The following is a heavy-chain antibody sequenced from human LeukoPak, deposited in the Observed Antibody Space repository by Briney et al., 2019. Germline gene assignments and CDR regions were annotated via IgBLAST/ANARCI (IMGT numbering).Heavy chain of an antibody. J-gene: IGHJ4*02. CDR1: GGSISSGGYY. CDR2: IYYSGST. Sequence: SQTLSLTCTVSGGSISSGGYYWSWIRQHPGKGLEWIGYIYYSGSTYYNPSLKSRVTISVDTSKNQFSLKLSSVTAADTAVYYCARASYGDDYFDYWGQGTLVTVSS. CDR3: ARASYGDDYFDY. V-gene: IGHV4-31*03. D-gene: IGHD4-17*01.